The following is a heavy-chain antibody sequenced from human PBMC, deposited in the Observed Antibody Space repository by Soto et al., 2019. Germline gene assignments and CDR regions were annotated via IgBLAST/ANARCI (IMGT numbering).Heavy chain of an antibody. CDR3: ARAVRDTAVADFAY. J-gene: IGHJ4*02. D-gene: IGHD5-18*01. CDR1: GLTFRSYS. Sequence: EVQLVESGGGLVQPGGSLRLSCAASGLTFRSYSMKWVRQAPGKGLEWLSYISSSISTMHYADSVKGRFTISGDNAKNALDLQINSLRDEDTAVYYCARAVRDTAVADFAYWGQGTLVTVSS. V-gene: IGHV3-48*02. CDR2: ISSSISTM.